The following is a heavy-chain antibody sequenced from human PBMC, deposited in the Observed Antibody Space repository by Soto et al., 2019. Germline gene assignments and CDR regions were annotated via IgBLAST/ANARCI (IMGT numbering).Heavy chain of an antibody. CDR1: GGSIRSSTYY. D-gene: IGHD2-21*01. J-gene: IGHJ4*01. V-gene: IGHV4-61*05. CDR2: IYYTGTT. Sequence: SETLSLTCTVSGGSIRSSTYYWGWIRQPPGKGLEWVGYIYYTGTTTYNPSVKSRVTISLDTSKSQFSLILRSVTAADTAVYYCARLGDYSQAFDYWGHGTLVTVSS. CDR3: ARLGDYSQAFDY.